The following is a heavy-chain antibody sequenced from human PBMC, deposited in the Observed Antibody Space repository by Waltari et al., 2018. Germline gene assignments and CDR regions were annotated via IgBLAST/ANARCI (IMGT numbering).Heavy chain of an antibody. V-gene: IGHV4-34*01. CDR3: ARGGHRTQWLQRRGFDY. CDR1: GGSFSGYY. J-gene: IGHJ4*02. D-gene: IGHD5-12*01. CDR2: INHSGST. Sequence: QVQLQQWGAGLLKPSETLSLTCAVYGGSFSGYYWSWIRQPPGKGLEWIGEINHSGSTNYNPSLKSRVTISVDTSKNQFSLKLSSVTAADTAVYYCARGGHRTQWLQRRGFDYWGQGTLVTVSS.